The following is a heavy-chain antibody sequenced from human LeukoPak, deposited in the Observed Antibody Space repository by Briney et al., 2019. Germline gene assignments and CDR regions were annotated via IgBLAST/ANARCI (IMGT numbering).Heavy chain of an antibody. CDR3: AVGYCSSTSCPRQTAFDI. CDR2: IYYSGST. V-gene: IGHV4-59*08. Sequence: SETLSLTCTVSGGSISSYYWSWIRQPPGKGLEWIGYIYYSGSTNYNPSLKSRVTMSVDTSKNQFSLKLSSVTAADTAVYYCAVGYCSSTSCPRQTAFDIWGQGTMVTVSS. D-gene: IGHD2-2*01. J-gene: IGHJ3*02. CDR1: GGSISSYY.